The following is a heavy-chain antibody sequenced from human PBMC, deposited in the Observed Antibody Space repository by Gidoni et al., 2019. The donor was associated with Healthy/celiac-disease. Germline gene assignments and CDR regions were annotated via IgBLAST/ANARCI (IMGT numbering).Heavy chain of an antibody. CDR1: GFTCSSYG. D-gene: IGHD3-16*01. CDR3: AELEGGDAFDI. CDR2: ISYDGSNK. J-gene: IGHJ3*02. V-gene: IGHV3-30*18. Sequence: QVQLVESGGGVVQPGRSLRLSCAASGFTCSSYGMHWVRQAPGKGQEWVAVISYDGSNKYYADSVKGRFTISRDNSKNTLYLQMNSLRAEDTAVYYCAELEGGDAFDIWGQGTMVTVSS.